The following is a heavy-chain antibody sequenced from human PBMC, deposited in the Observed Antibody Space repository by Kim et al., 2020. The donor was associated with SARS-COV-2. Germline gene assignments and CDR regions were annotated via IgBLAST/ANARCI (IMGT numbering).Heavy chain of an antibody. CDR3: ARGRIAAAPFDY. J-gene: IGHJ4*02. D-gene: IGHD6-13*01. Sequence: SETLSLTCTVSGGSISSGGYYWSWIRQHPGKGLEWIGYIYYSGSTYYNPSLKSRVTISVDTSKNQFSLKLSSVTAADTAVYYCARGRIAAAPFDYWGQGTLVTVSS. V-gene: IGHV4-31*03. CDR1: GGSISSGGYY. CDR2: IYYSGST.